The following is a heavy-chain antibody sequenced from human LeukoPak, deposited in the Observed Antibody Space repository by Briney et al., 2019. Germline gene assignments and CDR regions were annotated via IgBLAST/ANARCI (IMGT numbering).Heavy chain of an antibody. V-gene: IGHV4-30-2*01. Sequence: PSETLPLTCAVSGGSISSGGYSWSWIRQPPGKGLEWIGYIYHSGSTYYNPSLKSRVTISVDRSKNQFSLKLSSVTAADTAVYYCARLVAATGNFDYWGQGTLVTVSS. CDR2: IYHSGST. CDR1: GGSISSGGYS. CDR3: ARLVAATGNFDY. D-gene: IGHD6-13*01. J-gene: IGHJ4*02.